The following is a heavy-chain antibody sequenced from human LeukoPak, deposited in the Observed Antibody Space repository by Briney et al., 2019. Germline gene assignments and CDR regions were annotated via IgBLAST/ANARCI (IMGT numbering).Heavy chain of an antibody. CDR3: ARYSSSSFDY. CDR1: GYTFTSYD. CDR2: MNPNSGNT. D-gene: IGHD6-6*01. Sequence: GASVKVSCKASGYTFTSYDINWVRQAPGQGLEWMGWMNPNSGNTVYAQKFQGRLTITRNTSIGTAYMDLSSLRSEDTAVYYCARYSSSSFDYWGQGTLVTVSS. J-gene: IGHJ4*02. V-gene: IGHV1-8*03.